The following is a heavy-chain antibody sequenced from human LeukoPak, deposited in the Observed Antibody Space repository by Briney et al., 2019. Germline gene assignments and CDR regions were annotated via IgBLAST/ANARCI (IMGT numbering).Heavy chain of an antibody. D-gene: IGHD3-22*01. J-gene: IGHJ4*02. CDR2: IIPIFGTA. CDR3: ARDPSNYYDSSGYY. CDR1: GGTFSSYA. V-gene: IGHV1-69*13. Sequence: ASVKVSCKASGGTFSSYAISWVRQAPGQGLEWMGGIIPIFGTANYAQKFQGRVTITADESTSTAYMELSSPRSEDTAVYYCARDPSNYYDSSGYYWGQGTLVTVSS.